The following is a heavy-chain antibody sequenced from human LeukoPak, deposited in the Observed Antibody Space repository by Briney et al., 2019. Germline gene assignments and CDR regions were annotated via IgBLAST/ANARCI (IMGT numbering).Heavy chain of an antibody. D-gene: IGHD6-19*01. V-gene: IGHV4-39*02. J-gene: IGHJ3*01. CDR2: IFYSGST. CDR1: GGSISTSNYY. Sequence: SETLSLTCTVSGGSISTSNYYWGWIRQPPGKGLEWIGNIFYSGSTYYSPSLKSRVTISVDTSKNQFSLTLRSVTAADTAVYYCARETEKQWQYWGQGTMATVSS. CDR3: ARETEKQWQY.